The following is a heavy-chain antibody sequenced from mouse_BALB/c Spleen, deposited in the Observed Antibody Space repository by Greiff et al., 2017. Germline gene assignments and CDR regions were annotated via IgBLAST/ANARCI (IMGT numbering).Heavy chain of an antibody. CDR1: GFTFSSYG. J-gene: IGHJ2*01. CDR2: ISSSGSYT. CDR3: ARHDGPYFGY. D-gene: IGHD2-3*01. V-gene: IGHV5-6*01. Sequence: EVQLVESGGDLVKPGGSLKLSCAASGFTFSSYGMSWVRQTPDKRLEWVATISSSGSYTYYPDSVNGRFTISRDNAKNTLYLQMSSLKSEDTAMYYCARHDGPYFGYWGQSTTITVSS.